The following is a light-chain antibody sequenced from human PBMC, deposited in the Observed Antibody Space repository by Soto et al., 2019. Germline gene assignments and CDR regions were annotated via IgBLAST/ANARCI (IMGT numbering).Light chain of an antibody. CDR2: EVS. V-gene: IGLV2-23*02. CDR3: CSHAGSSTRV. J-gene: IGLJ3*02. Sequence: QSVLTQPASVAGSPGQSITISCIGTSSDVGSYNLVSWYQQHPGKAPKVMIYEVSKRPSGVSNRFSGSKSGNTASLTISGLQTEDEADYYCCSHAGSSTRVFGGGTKVTVL. CDR1: SSDVGSYNL.